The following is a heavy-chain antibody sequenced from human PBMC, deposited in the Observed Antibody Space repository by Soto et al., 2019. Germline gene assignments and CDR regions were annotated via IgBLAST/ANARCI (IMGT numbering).Heavy chain of an antibody. D-gene: IGHD6-13*01. Sequence: EVQLVESGGGLVQPGGSLRLSCAASGFTFSSYWMSWVRQAPGKGLEWVANIKQDGSEKYYVDSVKGRFTISGDNAKNSLYRQMNSLRAEDTAVYYCATQKMRGYSRSWLDYWGPGSLVTVSS. J-gene: IGHJ4*02. CDR3: ATQKMRGYSRSWLDY. CDR2: IKQDGSEK. V-gene: IGHV3-7*03. CDR1: GFTFSSYW.